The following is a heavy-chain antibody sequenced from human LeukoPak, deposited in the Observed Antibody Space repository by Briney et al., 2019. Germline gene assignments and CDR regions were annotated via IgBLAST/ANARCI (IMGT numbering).Heavy chain of an antibody. CDR2: ISSFSGTI. Sequence: PGGSLRLSCVASGLTFSIYSMNWVRQAPGKGLEWVSYISSFSGTINYADSVKGRFTISRDNAKNSLYLQMNSLRAEDTAVYYCARDQGGVGYWGQGTLVTVSS. V-gene: IGHV3-48*01. J-gene: IGHJ4*02. D-gene: IGHD3-16*01. CDR3: ARDQGGVGY. CDR1: GLTFSIYS.